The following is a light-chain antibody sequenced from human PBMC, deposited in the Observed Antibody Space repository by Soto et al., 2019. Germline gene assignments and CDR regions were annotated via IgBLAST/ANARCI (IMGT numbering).Light chain of an antibody. CDR3: HQRSTWPLT. Sequence: EIVLTQFPATLSLSPGERATLSCRASQRVGSHLVWYQQKPGQSPRLLMLDASTRATGIPARFSGSGSGTYFTLTISSLEPADLAVYYCHQRSTWPLTFGGGTKV. CDR1: QRVGSH. J-gene: IGKJ4*01. CDR2: DAS. V-gene: IGKV3-11*01.